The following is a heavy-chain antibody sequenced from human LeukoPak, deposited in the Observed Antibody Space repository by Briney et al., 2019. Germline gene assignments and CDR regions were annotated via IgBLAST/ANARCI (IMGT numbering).Heavy chain of an antibody. CDR1: GGSISSSSYY. D-gene: IGHD6-13*01. Sequence: SETLSLTCTASGGSISSSSYYWGWIRQPPGKGLEWIGSIYYSGSTYYNPSLKSRVTISVDTSKNQFSLKLSSVTAADTAVYYCAVYSPPGNWFDPWGQGTLVTVSS. V-gene: IGHV4-39*01. CDR2: IYYSGST. CDR3: AVYSPPGNWFDP. J-gene: IGHJ5*02.